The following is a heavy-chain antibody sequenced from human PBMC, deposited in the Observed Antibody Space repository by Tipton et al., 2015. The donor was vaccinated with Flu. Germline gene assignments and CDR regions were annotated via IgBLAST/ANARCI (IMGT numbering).Heavy chain of an antibody. CDR3: ARDGLRGVTKYYDYYMDV. D-gene: IGHD4-17*01. J-gene: IGHJ6*03. CDR2: ISAYNGNT. V-gene: IGHV1-18*04. CDR1: GYTFTSYG. Sequence: QVQLVQSGAEVKKPGASVKVSCKASGYTFTSYGISWVRQAPGQGLEWMGWISAYNGNTNYAQKLQGRVTMTTDTSTSTAYMELRSLRADDTAVYYRARDGLRGVTKYYDYYMDVWGKGTTVTVSS.